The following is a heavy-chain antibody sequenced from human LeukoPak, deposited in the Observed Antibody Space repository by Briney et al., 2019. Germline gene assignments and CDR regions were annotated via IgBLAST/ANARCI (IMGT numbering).Heavy chain of an antibody. V-gene: IGHV5-51*01. Sequence: GDSLKISCQGSGYSFTSYWIGWVRQMPGKGLEWMGIIYPGDSDTRYSPSFQGQVTISADKSISTAYLQWSSLKASDTAMYYCARRAPGRPPGDYYYYMDVWGTGTTVTVSS. D-gene: IGHD7-27*01. CDR2: IYPGDSDT. CDR1: GYSFTSYW. J-gene: IGHJ6*03. CDR3: ARRAPGRPPGDYYYYMDV.